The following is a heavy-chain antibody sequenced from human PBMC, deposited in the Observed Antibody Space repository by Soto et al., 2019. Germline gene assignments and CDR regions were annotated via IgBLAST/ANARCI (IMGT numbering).Heavy chain of an antibody. V-gene: IGHV1-69*13. CDR1: GGTFSSYA. Sequence: SVKVSCKASGGTFSSYAISWVRQAPGQGLEWMGGIIPIFGTANYAQKFQGRVTITADESTSTAYMELSSLRSEDTAVYYCARGSRIGRFLEFLDYWGQGTLVTVSS. CDR2: IIPIFGTA. CDR3: ARGSRIGRFLEFLDY. D-gene: IGHD3-3*01. J-gene: IGHJ4*02.